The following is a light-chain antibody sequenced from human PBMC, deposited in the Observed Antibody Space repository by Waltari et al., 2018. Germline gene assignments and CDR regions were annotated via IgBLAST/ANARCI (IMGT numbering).Light chain of an antibody. V-gene: IGKV1-9*01. CDR3: QQLEFYPLT. CDR2: LTS. Sequence: IQLTQSPSSLSASVGDSITIPFRASQSIGNSSAWYHQTPGKAPKLLIYLTSILQSGVPSRFSGNGSGTDFTLTISSLQPEDFATYYCQQLEFYPLTFGGGTKVEIK. CDR1: QSIGNS. J-gene: IGKJ4*01.